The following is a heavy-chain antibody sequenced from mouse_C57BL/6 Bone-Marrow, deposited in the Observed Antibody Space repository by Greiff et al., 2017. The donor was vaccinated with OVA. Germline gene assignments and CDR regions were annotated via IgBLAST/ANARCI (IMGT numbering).Heavy chain of an antibody. J-gene: IGHJ3*01. D-gene: IGHD2-4*01. CDR2: IYPGDGDT. V-gene: IGHV1-82*01. CDR3: AQGLRQAY. Sequence: QVQLQQSGPELVKPGASVKISCKASGYAFSSSWMNWVKQRPGKGLEWIGRIYPGDGDTNYNGKFKGKATLTADKSSSTAYMQLSSLTSEDSAVYCCAQGLRQAYWGQGTLVTVSA. CDR1: GYAFSSSW.